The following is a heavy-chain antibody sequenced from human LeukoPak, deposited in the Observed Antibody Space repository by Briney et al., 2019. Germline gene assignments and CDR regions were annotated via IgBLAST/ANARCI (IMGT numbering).Heavy chain of an antibody. J-gene: IGHJ4*02. CDR2: INPNSGGT. CDR3: ARDARVWQQLGY. D-gene: IGHD6-13*01. CDR1: GYTFTGYY. V-gene: IGHV1-2*06. Sequence: ASVKVSCKASGYTFTGYYMHWVRQAPGQGLEWMGRINPNSGGTNYAQKFQGRVTMTRDTSISTAYMELSRLRSDDTAVYYCARDARVWQQLGYWGQGTLVTVSS.